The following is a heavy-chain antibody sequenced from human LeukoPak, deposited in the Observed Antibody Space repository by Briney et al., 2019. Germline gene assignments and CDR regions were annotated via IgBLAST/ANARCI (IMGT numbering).Heavy chain of an antibody. CDR1: GFTFSSYE. V-gene: IGHV3-7*01. CDR2: IKQDGSET. CDR3: AREGTIFGVVRNRFDY. Sequence: GGSLRLSCAASGFTFSSYEMNWVRQAPEKGLEWVANIKQDGSETYYVDSVKGRFTTSRDNAKNSLYLQMNSLRAEDTAVYYCAREGTIFGVVRNRFDYWGQGTLVTVSS. D-gene: IGHD3-3*01. J-gene: IGHJ4*02.